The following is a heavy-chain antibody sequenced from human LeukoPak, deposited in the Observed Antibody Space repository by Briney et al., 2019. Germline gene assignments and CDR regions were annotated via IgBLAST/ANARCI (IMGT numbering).Heavy chain of an antibody. J-gene: IGHJ4*02. V-gene: IGHV4-4*02. CDR1: GGSITNTNY. CDR3: AREGGPYRPLDY. CDR2: VNLQGST. Sequence: PSETLSLTCGVSGGSITNTNYWTWVRQPPGKGLEWIGEVNLQGSTNYNPSLMGRVAISVDKSENHISLQLTSVTAGDTAVYYCAREGGPYRPLDYSGQGTLVTVSS.